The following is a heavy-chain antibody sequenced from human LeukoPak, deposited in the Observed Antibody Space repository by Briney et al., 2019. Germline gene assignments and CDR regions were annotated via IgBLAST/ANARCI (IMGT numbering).Heavy chain of an antibody. V-gene: IGHV4-59*01. CDR2: IYYSGST. D-gene: IGHD3-3*01. CDR3: AKDGESYDFWSGYLFDY. CDR1: GGSFSSYY. J-gene: IGHJ4*02. Sequence: SETLSLTCTLSGGSFSSYYWSWIRQPPGKGLEWIGYIYYSGSTNYNPSLKSRVTISVDTSKNQFSLKLSSVTATDTAVYYCAKDGESYDFWSGYLFDYWGQGTLVTVSS.